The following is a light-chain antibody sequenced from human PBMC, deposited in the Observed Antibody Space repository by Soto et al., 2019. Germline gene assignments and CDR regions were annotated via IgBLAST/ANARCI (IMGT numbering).Light chain of an antibody. J-gene: IGKJ1*01. V-gene: IGKV3-20*01. CDR1: QSFTSTS. CDR3: QQYDCRPRT. CDR2: GAA. Sequence: VFSKSAFALSLSPGERATLSCRASQSFTSTSLAWSQQKPGEAPRLLIAGAARRAASSPDRSSGSGAGTEFTLAISSLQAEDVVLDCSQQYDCRPRTFGQGTKVDIK.